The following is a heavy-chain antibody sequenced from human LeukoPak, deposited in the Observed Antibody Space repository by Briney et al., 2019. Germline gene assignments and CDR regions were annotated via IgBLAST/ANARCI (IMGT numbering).Heavy chain of an antibody. D-gene: IGHD3-22*01. CDR2: ISGSGGST. J-gene: IGHJ1*01. CDR1: GFTFSSYG. CDR3: AKAKDYYDSSGPDG. Sequence: GGTLRLSCAASGFTFSSYGMSWVRQAPGKGLEWVSAISGSGGSTYYADSVKGRFTISRDKSKNTLFLQMNNLRAEDTAVYYCAKAKDYYDSSGPDGWGQGTLVTVSS. V-gene: IGHV3-23*01.